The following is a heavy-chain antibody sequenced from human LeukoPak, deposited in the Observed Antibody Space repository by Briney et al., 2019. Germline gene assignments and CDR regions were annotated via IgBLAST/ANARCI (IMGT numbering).Heavy chain of an antibody. J-gene: IGHJ4*02. D-gene: IGHD3-3*01. V-gene: IGHV4-34*01. CDR2: INHSGST. Sequence: PSETLSLTCAVYGGSFSGYYWSWTRQPPGKGLEWIGEINHSGSTNYNPSLKSRVTISVDTSKNQFSLKLSSVTAADTAVYYCARVPLPLEWFGLGYFDYWGQGTLVTVSS. CDR3: ARVPLPLEWFGLGYFDY. CDR1: GGSFSGYY.